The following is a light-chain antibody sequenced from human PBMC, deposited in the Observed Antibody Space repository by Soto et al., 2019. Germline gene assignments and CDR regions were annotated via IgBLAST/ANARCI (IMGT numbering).Light chain of an antibody. CDR1: QIISSY. V-gene: IGKV1-39*01. J-gene: IGKJ3*01. Sequence: DIQMTQSPSSLSASVGDRVTITCRASQIISSYLNWYQQKPGRAPNLLIYAASILHSGVPSRFSGNGSATDFTLTISSLQPEDFATYYCQQSYSTPPIFTFGPGTKVDIK. CDR3: QQSYSTPPIFT. CDR2: AAS.